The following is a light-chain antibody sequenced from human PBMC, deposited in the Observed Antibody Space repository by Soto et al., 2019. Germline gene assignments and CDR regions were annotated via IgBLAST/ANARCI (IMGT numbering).Light chain of an antibody. CDR1: QNVRIY. J-gene: IGKJ3*01. CDR3: QQYYIYPPA. Sequence: DIQMTQSPSPLSASVGDRVTITCRASQNVRIYLAWYQQKPGKAPKLLIYQTSSLQSGVPSRFSGSGSETEFTLAISSLQPEDFATYYCQQYYIYPPAFGLGTKVEIK. CDR2: QTS. V-gene: IGKV1-5*03.